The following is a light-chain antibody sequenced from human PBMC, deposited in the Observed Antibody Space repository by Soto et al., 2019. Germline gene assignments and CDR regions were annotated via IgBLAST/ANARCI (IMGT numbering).Light chain of an antibody. CDR3: QQHSDWPLT. Sequence: EIVLTQSPGPLSLSPGERATLSCRASQSVSSSLAWYQQNPGQAPRLLIFDASNRATGIPVRFSGSGSGTDFTLTISSLEPEDFTVYYCQQHSDWPLTFGGGTKVDIK. J-gene: IGKJ4*01. V-gene: IGKV3-11*01. CDR1: QSVSSS. CDR2: DAS.